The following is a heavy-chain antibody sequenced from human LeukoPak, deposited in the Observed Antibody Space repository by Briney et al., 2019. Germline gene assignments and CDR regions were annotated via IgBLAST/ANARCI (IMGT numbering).Heavy chain of an antibody. D-gene: IGHD1-7*01. Sequence: GGSLRLSCVTSGFTFSSSWMSWVRQAPGKGLEWVASINPDGSTRHHVDSVKGRFTISRDNAKKSLFLLMGALRAEDTAVYFCAKLLGTATRYDYWGPGTLVIVSS. CDR2: INPDGSTR. J-gene: IGHJ4*02. CDR3: AKLLGTATRYDY. V-gene: IGHV3-7*01. CDR1: GFTFSSSW.